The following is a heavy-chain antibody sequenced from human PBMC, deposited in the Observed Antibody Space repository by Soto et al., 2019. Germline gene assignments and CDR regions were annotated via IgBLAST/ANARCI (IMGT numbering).Heavy chain of an antibody. CDR1: GFTFSSYA. D-gene: IGHD1-26*01. CDR3: ASLFIVGATFWDY. Sequence: QVQLVESGGGVVQPGRSLRLSCAASGFTFSSYAMHWVRQAPGKGLEWVAVISYDGSNKYYADSVKGRFTISRDNSKNTLYLQRNSLRAEDTAVYYCASLFIVGATFWDYWGQGTLVTVSS. J-gene: IGHJ4*02. CDR2: ISYDGSNK. V-gene: IGHV3-30-3*01.